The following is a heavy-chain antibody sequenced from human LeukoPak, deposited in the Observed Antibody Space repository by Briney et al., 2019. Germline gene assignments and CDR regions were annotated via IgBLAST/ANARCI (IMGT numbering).Heavy chain of an antibody. D-gene: IGHD3-22*01. CDR2: ISSSSSYI. V-gene: IGHV3-21*01. CDR3: ARDLAPDYDSSGYYHHDAFDI. CDR1: GFTFSSYS. Sequence: GGSLRLSCAASGFTFSSYSMNWVRQAPGKGLEWVSSISSSSSYIYYADSVKGRFTISRDNAKNSLYPQMNSLRAEDTAVYYCARDLAPDYDSSGYYHHDAFDIWGQGTMVTVSS. J-gene: IGHJ3*02.